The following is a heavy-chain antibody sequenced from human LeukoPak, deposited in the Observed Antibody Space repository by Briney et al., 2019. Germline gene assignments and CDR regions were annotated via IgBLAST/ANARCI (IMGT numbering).Heavy chain of an antibody. D-gene: IGHD6-13*01. CDR2: ISYDGSEK. Sequence: PGGSLRLSCAASGFTFSSHAIHWVRQAPGKGLEWVAVISYDGSEKYYADFVKGRFTISRDNSKNTVNLQMNNLRTEDTAVFFCANGGIVSAGPDHWGQGTLVTVSS. CDR1: GFTFSSHA. V-gene: IGHV3-30*04. CDR3: ANGGIVSAGPDH. J-gene: IGHJ4*02.